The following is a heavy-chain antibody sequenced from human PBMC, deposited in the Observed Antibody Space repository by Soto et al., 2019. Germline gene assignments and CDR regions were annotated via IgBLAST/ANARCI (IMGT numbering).Heavy chain of an antibody. D-gene: IGHD3-10*01. CDR3: AKELSYNSGRPFDY. CDR1: GFAFSTYA. Sequence: GGSLRLSCAASGFAFSTYAMTLVRQAPGKGLEWVSSISDSGGTTFYADSVKGRFTVSRANSKNTLYLQMNSLRAEDTALYYCAKELSYNSGRPFDYWGHGTLVTVSS. V-gene: IGHV3-23*01. CDR2: ISDSGGTT. J-gene: IGHJ4*01.